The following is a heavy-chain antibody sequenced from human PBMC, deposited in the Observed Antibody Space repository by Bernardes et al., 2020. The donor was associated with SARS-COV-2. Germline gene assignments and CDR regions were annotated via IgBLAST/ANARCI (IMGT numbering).Heavy chain of an antibody. J-gene: IGHJ4*02. CDR1: GFTVSSNY. V-gene: IGHV3-66*02. Sequence: VGSLRLSCAASGFTVSSNYMSWVRQAPGKGLEWVSVIYSGGSTYYADSVKGRFTISRDNSKNTLYLQMNSLRGEDTAVYYCARDGQGIRGVDYWGQGTLVTVSS. CDR3: ARDGQGIRGVDY. D-gene: IGHD3-10*01. CDR2: IYSGGST.